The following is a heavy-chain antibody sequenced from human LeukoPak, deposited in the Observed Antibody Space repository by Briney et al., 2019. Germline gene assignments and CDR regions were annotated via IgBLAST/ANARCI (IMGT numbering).Heavy chain of an antibody. CDR3: ARDRTGDGYNTE. J-gene: IGHJ4*02. D-gene: IGHD5-24*01. V-gene: IGHV4-59*01. Sequence: SETLSLTCTVSNGSISSYYWSWNRQPPGKGLEWIGYIYYTGSTNYNPSLKSRVTISVDTSKNQFSLKLTSVTAADTAVYYCARDRTGDGYNTEWGQGTLVTVSS. CDR2: IYYTGST. CDR1: NGSISSYY.